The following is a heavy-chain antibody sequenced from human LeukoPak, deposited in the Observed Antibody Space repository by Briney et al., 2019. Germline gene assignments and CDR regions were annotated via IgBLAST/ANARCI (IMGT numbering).Heavy chain of an antibody. J-gene: IGHJ3*02. CDR3: ARSYYYDTTGYTHDDAFDI. D-gene: IGHD3-22*01. Sequence: GASVKVSCKASGYTFTWHFMHWVRQAPGQGLEWMGWISPNSGDTNYAQKFQGRVTMTRDTSISTAYMELSRLRSDDTAVYYCARSYYYDTTGYTHDDAFDIWGQGTMVTVSS. V-gene: IGHV1-2*02. CDR2: ISPNSGDT. CDR1: GYTFTWHF.